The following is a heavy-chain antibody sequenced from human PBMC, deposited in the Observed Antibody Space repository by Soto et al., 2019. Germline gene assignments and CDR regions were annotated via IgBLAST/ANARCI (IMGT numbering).Heavy chain of an antibody. Sequence: TLSLTCTVSGGSISSYYWGWIRQPPGKGLEWIGYIYYSGSTNYNPSLKSRVTISVDTSKNQFSLKLSSVTAADTAVYYCARVNSSWSQYYYYGMDVWVQGTTVTVSS. J-gene: IGHJ6*02. CDR3: ARVNSSWSQYYYYGMDV. CDR2: IYYSGST. V-gene: IGHV4-59*01. D-gene: IGHD6-13*01. CDR1: GGSISSYY.